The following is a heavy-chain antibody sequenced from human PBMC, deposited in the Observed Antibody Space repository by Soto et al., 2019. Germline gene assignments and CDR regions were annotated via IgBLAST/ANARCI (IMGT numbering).Heavy chain of an antibody. CDR1: GFTFSSYS. CDR2: ISSSSSYI. CDR3: AKRPLRDTTFDY. Sequence: GGSLRLSCAASGFTFSSYSMNWVRQAPGKGLEWVSSISSSSSYIYYADSVKGRFTISRDNAKNSLYLQMNSLRAEDTAVYYCAKRPLRDTTFDYWGQGTLVTVSS. J-gene: IGHJ4*02. D-gene: IGHD1-1*01. V-gene: IGHV3-21*04.